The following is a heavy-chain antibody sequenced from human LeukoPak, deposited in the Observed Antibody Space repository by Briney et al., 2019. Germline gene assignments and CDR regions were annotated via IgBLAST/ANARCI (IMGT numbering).Heavy chain of an antibody. CDR3: ASPGIAAAGTKAFDI. Sequence: SQTLSLTCTVSGGSISSGGYYWSWIRQHPGKGLEWIGYIYYSGSTYYNPSLKSRVTISVDTSKNQFSLKLSSVTAADRAVYYCASPGIAAAGTKAFDIWGQGTMVTVSS. J-gene: IGHJ3*02. CDR1: GGSISSGGYY. CDR2: IYYSGST. D-gene: IGHD6-13*01. V-gene: IGHV4-31*03.